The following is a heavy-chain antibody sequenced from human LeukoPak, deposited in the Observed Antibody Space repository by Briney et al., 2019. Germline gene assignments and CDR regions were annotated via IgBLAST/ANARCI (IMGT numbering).Heavy chain of an antibody. J-gene: IGHJ4*02. CDR3: ARQQDTTNPGY. Sequence: PGGSLRLSCAASGASVSSNYMNWVRRAPGKGLEWVSIIYAGGNTYYADSVKGRFTISRDDSKNTLSLQMNGLRAEDTAVYYCARQQDTTNPGYWGQGTLVTVSS. V-gene: IGHV3-66*04. CDR1: GASVSSNY. CDR2: IYAGGNT. D-gene: IGHD1-1*01.